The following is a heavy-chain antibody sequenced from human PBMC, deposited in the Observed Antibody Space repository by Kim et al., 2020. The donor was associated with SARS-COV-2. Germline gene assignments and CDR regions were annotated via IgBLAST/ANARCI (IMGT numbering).Heavy chain of an antibody. D-gene: IGHD3-22*01. CDR1: GFTFSDYW. J-gene: IGHJ4*02. Sequence: GGSLRLSCAASGFTFSDYWMSWVRQAPAKGLEWVANIKKDGSETLYANSVKGRFTISRDNAKNSLYLQMDNLGADDAAVYYCARPLYDSSARFVYWGQGTLLTVSS. V-gene: IGHV3-7*03. CDR3: ARPLYDSSARFVY. CDR2: IKKDGSET.